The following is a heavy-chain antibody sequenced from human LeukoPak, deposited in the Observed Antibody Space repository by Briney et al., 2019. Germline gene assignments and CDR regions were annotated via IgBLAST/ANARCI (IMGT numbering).Heavy chain of an antibody. V-gene: IGHV4-31*11. J-gene: IGHJ4*02. CDR1: GGSIRNGDYY. Sequence: PSETLSLTCAVSGGSIRNGDYYWSWIRQHLGKGLEWIGYINYSGNTYYNPSLKSRLTISVDTSKNQFSLKLSSVTAADTALYYCARYYASGRDFDYWGQGTLVTVSS. CDR2: INYSGNT. CDR3: ARYYASGRDFDY. D-gene: IGHD3-10*01.